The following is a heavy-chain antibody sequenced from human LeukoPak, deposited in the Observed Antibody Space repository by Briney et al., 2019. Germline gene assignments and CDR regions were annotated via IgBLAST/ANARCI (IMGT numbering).Heavy chain of an antibody. V-gene: IGHV4-34*01. Sequence: SETLSLTCAVYGGSFSGYYWSWIRQPPGKGLEWIGSIYYSGSTYYNPSLKSRVTISVDTSKNQFSLKLSSVTAADTAVYYCARHYGPWGQGTLVTVSS. CDR3: ARHYGP. J-gene: IGHJ5*02. CDR1: GGSFSGYY. D-gene: IGHD3-16*01. CDR2: IYYSGST.